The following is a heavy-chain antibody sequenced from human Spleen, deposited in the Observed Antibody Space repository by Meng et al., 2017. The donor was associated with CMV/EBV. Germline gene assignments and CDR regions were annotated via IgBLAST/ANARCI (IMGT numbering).Heavy chain of an antibody. V-gene: IGHV3-11*06. Sequence: QVQLVESGGGLVKPGGSLRLSCAASGFTFSDYYMSWIRQAPGKGLEWVSYISSSSSYTNYADSVKGRFTISRDNAKNSLYLQMNSLRAEDTAVYYCARDPYYHGSGSYYSFPDYWGQGTLVTVSS. CDR1: GFTFSDYY. CDR3: ARDPYYHGSGSYYSFPDY. CDR2: ISSSSSYT. D-gene: IGHD3-10*01. J-gene: IGHJ4*02.